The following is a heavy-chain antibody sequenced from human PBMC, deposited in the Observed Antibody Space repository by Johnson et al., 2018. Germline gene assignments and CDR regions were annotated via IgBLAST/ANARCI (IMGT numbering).Heavy chain of an antibody. CDR1: GGTFSSYT. D-gene: IGHD1-26*01. CDR2: IIPILGIA. J-gene: IGHJ3*02. Sequence: VQLVESGAEVKKPGSSVKVSCKASGGTFSSYTISWVRQAPGQGLEWMGRIIPILGIANYAQKFQGRVTITADKSTSTAYMELGSLRSEDTAVYNWARGDSGSSYDAFDIWGQGTMVTVSS. CDR3: ARGDSGSSYDAFDI. V-gene: IGHV1-69*09.